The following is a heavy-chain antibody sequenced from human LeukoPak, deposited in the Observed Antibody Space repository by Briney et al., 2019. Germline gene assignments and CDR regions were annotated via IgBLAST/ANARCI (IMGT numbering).Heavy chain of an antibody. Sequence: SETLSLTCAVSGGSISSSNWWSWVRQPPGKGLEWIGEIYHSGSTNYNPSLKSRVTISVDKSKNQFSLKLSSVTAADTAVYYCARRGYDYVWGSYRPYTLDYWGQGTLVTVSS. CDR3: ARRGYDYVWGSYRPYTLDY. V-gene: IGHV4-4*02. D-gene: IGHD3-16*02. J-gene: IGHJ4*02. CDR1: GGSISSSNW. CDR2: IYHSGST.